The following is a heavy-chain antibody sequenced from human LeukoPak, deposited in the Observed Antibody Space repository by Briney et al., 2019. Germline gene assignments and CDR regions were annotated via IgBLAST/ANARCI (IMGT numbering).Heavy chain of an antibody. V-gene: IGHV3-23*01. CDR1: GFTFSSYA. J-gene: IGHJ4*02. D-gene: IGHD1-26*01. CDR2: ISGSGGST. CDR3: ATLGIVGATPTFDY. Sequence: PGGSLRLSCAASGFTFSSYAMSWVRQAPGKGLEWVSAISGSGGSTYYADSGKGRFTISRDNSKNTLYLQMNSLRAEDTAVYYCATLGIVGATPTFDYWGQGTLVTVSS.